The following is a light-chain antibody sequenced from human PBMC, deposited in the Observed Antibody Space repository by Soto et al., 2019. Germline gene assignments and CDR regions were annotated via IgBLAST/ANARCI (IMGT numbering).Light chain of an antibody. J-gene: IGKJ5*01. CDR2: DAS. Sequence: EIVLTQSPGTLCVSPGERATLFCRASRSVRSSLGWDQQKPGQAPRLFIYDASTRSTVIPARFSGSGSGTEFTLTISSLQSEDFAVYYCQQYNSWPETFGQGTRLEIK. CDR3: QQYNSWPET. V-gene: IGKV3-15*01. CDR1: RSVRSS.